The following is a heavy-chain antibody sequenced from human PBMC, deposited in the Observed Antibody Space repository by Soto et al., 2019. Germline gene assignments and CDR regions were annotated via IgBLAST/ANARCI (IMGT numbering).Heavy chain of an antibody. CDR1: GFTFSSYA. V-gene: IGHV3-23*01. CDR2: ISGSGGST. J-gene: IGHJ3*02. Sequence: GGSLRLSCAASGFTFSSYAMSWVRQAPGKGLEWVSAISGSGGSTYYADSVKGRSTISRDNSKNTLYLQMNSLRAEDTAVYYCAKAEYSSSSHDAFDIWGQGTMVTVSS. D-gene: IGHD6-6*01. CDR3: AKAEYSSSSHDAFDI.